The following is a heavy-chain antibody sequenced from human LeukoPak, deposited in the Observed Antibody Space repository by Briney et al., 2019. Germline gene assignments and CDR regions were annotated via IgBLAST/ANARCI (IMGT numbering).Heavy chain of an antibody. D-gene: IGHD4-17*01. CDR2: ISYSATT. CDR3: ARLNLYGDSPGGLDY. Sequence: SETLSLTCTVSGGSISSSDYYWGWIRQPPGKGLELIGSISYSATTYYNPSLKSRVTISVDTSKNQFSLKVSSVTAADTAIYFCARLNLYGDSPGGLDYWGQGTLVTVSS. J-gene: IGHJ4*02. V-gene: IGHV4-39*01. CDR1: GGSISSSDYY.